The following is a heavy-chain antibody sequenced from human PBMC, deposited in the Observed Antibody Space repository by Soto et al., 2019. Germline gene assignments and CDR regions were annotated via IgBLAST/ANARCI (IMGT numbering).Heavy chain of an antibody. CDR3: ARANSGDDDEFDP. Sequence: GASVKVSCKASGYTFTGYYIHWVRQAPGQGLEWMGWINPNSGGTGYPQKFQGRVTMTRDSSITTAYMELSSLRSDDTAVYYCARANSGDDDEFDPWGQGTLVTVSS. CDR2: INPNSGGT. V-gene: IGHV1-2*02. D-gene: IGHD5-12*01. J-gene: IGHJ5*02. CDR1: GYTFTGYY.